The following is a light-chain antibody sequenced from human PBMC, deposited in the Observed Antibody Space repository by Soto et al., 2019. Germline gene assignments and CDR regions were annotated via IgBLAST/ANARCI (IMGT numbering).Light chain of an antibody. CDR2: EVS. J-gene: IGLJ1*01. CDR1: TSDVGDYNY. Sequence: ALTQPASVSGSPGQSITISCTGTTSDVGDYNYVSWYQQHPGKVPKVLIYEVSNRPSGVSYRFSGSKSGNTASLTISGLQAEDEASYYCFSYTTSSAPYVFGTGTKVTVL. CDR3: FSYTTSSAPYV. V-gene: IGLV2-14*01.